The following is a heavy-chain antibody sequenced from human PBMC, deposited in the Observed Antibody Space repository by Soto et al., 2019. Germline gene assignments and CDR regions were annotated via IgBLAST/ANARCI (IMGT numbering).Heavy chain of an antibody. J-gene: IGHJ4*02. CDR1: GFTFSRYG. D-gene: IGHD5-18*01. CDR3: AKGYSYSVCDF. Sequence: QVQLVESGGGVVQPGRSLRLSCAASGFTFSRYGMHWVRQAPGKGLEWVAVISYDGSNKYYADSVKGRFTISRDNSKNTLYLQMNSLRAEDTAVYYCAKGYSYSVCDFWGQGTLVTVSS. CDR2: ISYDGSNK. V-gene: IGHV3-30*18.